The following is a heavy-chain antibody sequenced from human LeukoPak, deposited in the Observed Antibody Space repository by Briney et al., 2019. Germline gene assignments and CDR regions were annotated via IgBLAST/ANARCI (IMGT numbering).Heavy chain of an antibody. Sequence: ETLSLTCAVYGGSFIGYYWSWIRQPPGKGLEWIGYIYYSGSTNYNPSLKSRVTISVDTSKNQFSLKLSSVTAADTAVYYCAREGGGSSYFDYWGQGTLVTVSS. D-gene: IGHD2-15*01. J-gene: IGHJ4*02. CDR1: GGSFIGYY. CDR2: IYYSGST. V-gene: IGHV4-59*01. CDR3: AREGGGSSYFDY.